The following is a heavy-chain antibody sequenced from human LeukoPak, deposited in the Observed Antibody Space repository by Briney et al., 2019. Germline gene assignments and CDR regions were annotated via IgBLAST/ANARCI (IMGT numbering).Heavy chain of an antibody. CDR3: ARATTIHGPGRLGAYYGMDV. Sequence: SVKVSCKASGGTFSSYAISWVRQAPGQGLEWMGGIIPIFGTANYAQKFQGRVTITADESTSTAYMELSGLRSEDTAVYYCARATTIHGPGRLGAYYGMDVWGQGTTVTVSS. CDR1: GGTFSSYA. J-gene: IGHJ6*02. CDR2: IIPIFGTA. D-gene: IGHD3-3*01. V-gene: IGHV1-69*13.